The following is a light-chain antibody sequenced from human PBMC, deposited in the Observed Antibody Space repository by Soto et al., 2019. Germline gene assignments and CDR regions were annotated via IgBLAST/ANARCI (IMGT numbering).Light chain of an antibody. CDR1: QSLLHSNGYNY. Sequence: IVMTQSPLSLPVTPGEPASISCRSSQSLLHSNGYNYLDWYLQKPGQSPQLLIYLGSNRASGVPDRFGGSGSGTDFTLRISRVEAGDVGVYYCMQALQTPPTFGQGTRWIS. J-gene: IGKJ1*01. CDR3: MQALQTPPT. CDR2: LGS. V-gene: IGKV2-28*01.